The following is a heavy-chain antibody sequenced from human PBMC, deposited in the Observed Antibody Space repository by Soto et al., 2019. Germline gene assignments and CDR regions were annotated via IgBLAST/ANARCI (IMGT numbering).Heavy chain of an antibody. CDR1: GFIFSSYA. D-gene: IGHD2-2*01. CDR2: VSGSGGST. J-gene: IGHJ4*02. V-gene: IGHV3-23*01. CDR3: AKLTVVPGASSNFDY. Sequence: PGGSLRLSCAASGFIFSSYAMSWVRQSPGKGLEWVSTVSGSGGSTYYADSVKGRFTISRDNSQNTLYLQMNSLRAVDTAVYYCAKLTVVPGASSNFDYWGQGTLVTVSS.